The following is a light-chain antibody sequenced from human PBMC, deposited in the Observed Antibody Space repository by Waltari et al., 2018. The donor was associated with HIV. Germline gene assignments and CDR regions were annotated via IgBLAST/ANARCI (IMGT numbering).Light chain of an antibody. V-gene: IGKV1-5*03. CDR3: QQYNYFPWT. CDR2: RAS. J-gene: IGKJ1*01. Sequence: DIQMSQSPSTLSASVGDRVSITCRASHSVRSSLAWYQQTPGKAPKLLIYRASILESGVPSGFSGSGSGTEFTLTISSLQPDDFATYFCQQYNYFPWTFGQGTKVDIK. CDR1: HSVRSS.